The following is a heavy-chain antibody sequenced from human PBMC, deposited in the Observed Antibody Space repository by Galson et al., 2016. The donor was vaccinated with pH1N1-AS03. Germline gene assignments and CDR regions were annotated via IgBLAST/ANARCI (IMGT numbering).Heavy chain of an antibody. CDR3: ARVFEQYLLSDYSSVLDA. D-gene: IGHD4-17*01. CDR1: GYTFSNYG. J-gene: IGHJ5*02. V-gene: IGHV1-18*01. CDR2: IKNNNDNT. Sequence: SVKVSCKASGYTFSNYGITWVRQAPGQGLQWMGWIKNNNDNTIYGQNFQGRVTLTTDPSTNTAYMELKNLRSDDSGVYYCARVFEQYLLSDYSSVLDAWGKGPLSTFSS.